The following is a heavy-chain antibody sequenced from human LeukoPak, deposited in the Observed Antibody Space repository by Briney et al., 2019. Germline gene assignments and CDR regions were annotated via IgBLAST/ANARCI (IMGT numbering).Heavy chain of an antibody. CDR3: ARDGNWGSLRGAFDI. V-gene: IGHV1-2*02. CDR1: GYTFTVYY. D-gene: IGHD7-27*01. J-gene: IGHJ3*02. CDR2: INPNSGGT. Sequence: ASVRVSCKASGYTFTVYYMHWVRQAPGQGLEWMGWINPNSGGTNYAQNFQGRVTMTRDTSISTAYMELSRLRSDDTAVYYCARDGNWGSLRGAFDIWGQGTMVTVSS.